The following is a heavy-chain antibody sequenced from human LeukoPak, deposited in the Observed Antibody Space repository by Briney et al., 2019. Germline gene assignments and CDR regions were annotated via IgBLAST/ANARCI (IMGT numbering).Heavy chain of an antibody. D-gene: IGHD3-22*01. CDR1: GGSFSGYY. J-gene: IGHJ4*02. CDR3: ARQRNYYDSSGYYYAIDY. Sequence: SETLSLTCAVSGGSFSGYYWSWIRQPPGKGLEWIGSIYYSGSTYYNPSLKSRVTISVDTSKNQFSLKLSSVTAADTAVYYCARQRNYYDSSGYYYAIDYWGQGTLVTVSS. CDR2: IYYSGST. V-gene: IGHV4-39*01.